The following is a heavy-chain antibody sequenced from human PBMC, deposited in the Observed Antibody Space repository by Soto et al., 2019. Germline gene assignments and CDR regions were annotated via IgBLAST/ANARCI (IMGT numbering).Heavy chain of an antibody. CDR3: ARDSRDDYSKLSPNVGFDY. D-gene: IGHD4-4*01. CDR2: IYYSGST. CDR1: GGSISSGGYY. Sequence: SETLSLTCTVSGGSISSGGYYWSWIRQHPGKGLEWIGYIYYSGSTYYNPSLKSRVTISVDTSKNQFSLKLSSVTAADTAVYYCARDSRDDYSKLSPNVGFDYWGQGTLVTVSS. J-gene: IGHJ4*02. V-gene: IGHV4-31*03.